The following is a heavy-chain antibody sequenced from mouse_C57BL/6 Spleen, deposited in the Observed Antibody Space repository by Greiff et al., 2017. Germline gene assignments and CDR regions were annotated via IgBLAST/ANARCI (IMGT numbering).Heavy chain of an antibody. J-gene: IGHJ4*01. V-gene: IGHV1-42*01. CDR3: ARGGYGNLYYYAMDY. CDR2: INPSTGGT. CDR1: GYSFTGYY. D-gene: IGHD2-1*01. Sequence: EVQLQQSGPELVKPGASVKISCKASGYSFTGYYMNWVKQSPEKSLEWIGEINPSTGGTTYTQKFKAKATLTVDKSSSTAYMQLKSLTSEDSAVYYCARGGYGNLYYYAMDYWGQGTSVTVSS.